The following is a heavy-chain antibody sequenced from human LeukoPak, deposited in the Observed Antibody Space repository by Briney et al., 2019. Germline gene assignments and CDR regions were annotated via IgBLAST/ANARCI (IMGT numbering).Heavy chain of an antibody. D-gene: IGHD4-17*01. CDR2: IWYDGSNK. J-gene: IGHJ6*02. Sequence: GGSLRLSCAASGFTFSNYVMRWVRQAPGKGLEWVAVIWYDGSNKYYADSVKGRFTISRDNSKNTLYLQMNSLRAEDTAVYYCARDVRVRPYGEPYYYGMDVWGQGTTVTVSS. V-gene: IGHV3-33*08. CDR3: ARDVRVRPYGEPYYYGMDV. CDR1: GFTFSNYV.